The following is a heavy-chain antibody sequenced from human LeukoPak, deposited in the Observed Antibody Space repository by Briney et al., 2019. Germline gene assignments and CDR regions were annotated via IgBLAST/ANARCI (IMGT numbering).Heavy chain of an antibody. CDR3: ARGFAPSRNDAFDI. CDR1: GGSIGSSNYY. J-gene: IGHJ3*02. Sequence: SETLSLTCTVSGGSIGSSNYYWGWIRQPPGKGLEWIGSIYYTGSTYYNPSLKSRVTISVDTSKNQFSLKLSSVTAADTAVYYCARGFAPSRNDAFDIWGQGTMVTVSS. D-gene: IGHD1-1*01. V-gene: IGHV4-39*01. CDR2: IYYTGST.